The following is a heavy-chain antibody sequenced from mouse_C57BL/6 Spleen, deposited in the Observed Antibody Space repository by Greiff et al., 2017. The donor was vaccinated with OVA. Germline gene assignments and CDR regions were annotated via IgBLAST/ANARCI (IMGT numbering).Heavy chain of an antibody. CDR2: INPNNGGT. Sequence: VQLQQSGPELVKPGASVKISCKASGYTFTDYNMDWVKQSHGKSLEWIGDINPNNGGTFYNQKFKGKATLTVDKSSSTAYMELRSLTSEDTEDYYRARSGYDYDRFAYWGQGTLVTVSA. CDR1: GYTFTDYN. J-gene: IGHJ3*01. CDR3: ARSGYDYDRFAY. D-gene: IGHD2-4*01. V-gene: IGHV1-18*01.